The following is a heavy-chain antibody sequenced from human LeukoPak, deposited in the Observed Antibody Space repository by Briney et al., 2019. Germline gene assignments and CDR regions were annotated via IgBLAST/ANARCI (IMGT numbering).Heavy chain of an antibody. V-gene: IGHV3-30*03. D-gene: IGHD2-21*02. J-gene: IGHJ1*01. CDR1: GFTFSSYG. CDR2: ISYDGSNK. CDR3: AREFSAGSYCGGDCYSYFQH. Sequence: GGSLRLSCAASGFTFSSYGMHWVRQAPGKGLEWVAVISYDGSNKYYANSVKGRFTISRDNAKNSLYLQVNSLRAEDTAVYYCAREFSAGSYCGGDCYSYFQHWGQGTLVTVSS.